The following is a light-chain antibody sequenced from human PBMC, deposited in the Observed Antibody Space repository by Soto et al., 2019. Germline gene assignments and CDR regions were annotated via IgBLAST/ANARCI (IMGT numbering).Light chain of an antibody. V-gene: IGLV2-23*03. Sequence: SALTQPASVSGSPGQSITISCTGTSSDVGSYNLVSWYQQHPGKAPKLMIYEGSKRPSGVSNRFSGSKSGNTASLTISGLQAEDEADDYCCADAGSSTLHYVFGTGTKV. CDR3: CADAGSSTLHYV. CDR2: EGS. CDR1: SSDVGSYNL. J-gene: IGLJ1*01.